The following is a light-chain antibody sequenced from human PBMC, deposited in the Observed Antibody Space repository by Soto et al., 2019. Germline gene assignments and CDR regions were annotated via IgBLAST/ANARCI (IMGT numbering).Light chain of an antibody. CDR1: QSISSW. CDR2: DAS. V-gene: IGKV1-5*01. CDR3: QQYSHLIT. J-gene: IGKJ5*01. Sequence: DIQMTQSPSTLSASVGYRVTITCRASQSISSWLAWYQQKPGKVPKLLIYDASNLETGVPSRFSGSGSGTDFTFTISSLQPEDIATYYCQQYSHLITFGQGTRLEIK.